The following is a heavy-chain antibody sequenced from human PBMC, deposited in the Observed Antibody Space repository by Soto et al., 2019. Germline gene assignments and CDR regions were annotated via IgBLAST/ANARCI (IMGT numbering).Heavy chain of an antibody. CDR3: ARAGHCSGGSCDLDY. V-gene: IGHV4-34*01. CDR2: INHSGST. Sequence: SETLSLTCAVYGGSFSGYYWIWIRQPPGKGLEWIGEINHSGSTNYNPSLKSRVTISVDTSKNQFSLKLSSVTAADTAVYYCARAGHCSGGSCDLDYWGQGTLVTVSS. D-gene: IGHD2-15*01. CDR1: GGSFSGYY. J-gene: IGHJ4*02.